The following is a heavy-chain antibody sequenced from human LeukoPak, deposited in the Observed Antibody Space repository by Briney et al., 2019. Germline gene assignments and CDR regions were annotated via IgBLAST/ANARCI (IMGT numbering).Heavy chain of an antibody. CDR2: ISSSSSTI. CDR1: GFTFSSYS. Sequence: GGSLRLSCAASGFTFSSYSMNWVRQAPGKGLEWVSYISSSSSTICYADSVKGRFTISRDNAKNSLYLQMNSLRAEDTAVYYCAREYMTTGNHWGQGTLVTVSS. D-gene: IGHD4-17*01. V-gene: IGHV3-48*01. CDR3: AREYMTTGNH. J-gene: IGHJ4*02.